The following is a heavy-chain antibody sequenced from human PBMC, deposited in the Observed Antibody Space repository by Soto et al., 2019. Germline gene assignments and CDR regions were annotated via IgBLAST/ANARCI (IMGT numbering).Heavy chain of an antibody. CDR2: INHSGST. CDR3: ARDALYYDFWSGTKGMDV. Sequence: SETLSLTCAVCGGSFSGYYWSWIRQPPGKGLEWIGEINHSGSTNYNPSLKSRVTISVDTSKNQFSLKLSSVTAADTAVYYCARDALYYDFWSGTKGMDVWGQGTTVTVSS. D-gene: IGHD3-3*01. J-gene: IGHJ6*02. V-gene: IGHV4-34*09. CDR1: GGSFSGYY.